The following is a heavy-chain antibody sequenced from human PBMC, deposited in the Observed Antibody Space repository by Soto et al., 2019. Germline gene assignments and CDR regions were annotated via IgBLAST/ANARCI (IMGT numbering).Heavy chain of an antibody. J-gene: IGHJ4*02. V-gene: IGHV3-15*07. D-gene: IGHD3-22*01. CDR3: TTDFGYDSSGYYWDSDY. CDR2: IKSKTDGGTT. CDR1: GFTFSNAW. Sequence: NPGGSLRLSCAASGFTFSNAWMNWVRQAPGKGLEWVGRIKSKTDGGTTDYAAPVKGRFTISRDDSKNTLYLQMNSLKTEDTAVYYCTTDFGYDSSGYYWDSDYWGQGTLVTVSS.